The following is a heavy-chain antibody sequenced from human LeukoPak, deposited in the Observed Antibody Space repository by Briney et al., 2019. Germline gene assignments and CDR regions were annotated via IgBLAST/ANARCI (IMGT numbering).Heavy chain of an antibody. CDR3: ANIIDGSLGY. V-gene: IGHV3-23*01. CDR1: AFNFRFYA. D-gene: IGHD5-24*01. J-gene: IGHJ4*02. CDR2: ISNGGGVT. Sequence: GGSLRLSCAASAFNFRFYAMCWVRQAPGKGPEWVSAISNGGGVTYYGDSVKGRFTMSRDNSKNTLFLQMDSLRADDTAIYYCANIIDGSLGYWGQGTLVTVSS.